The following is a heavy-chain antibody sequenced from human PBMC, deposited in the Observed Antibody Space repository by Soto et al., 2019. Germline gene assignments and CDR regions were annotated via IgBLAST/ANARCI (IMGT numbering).Heavy chain of an antibody. Sequence: SETLSLTCAVYGGSFSGYYWSWIRQPPGKGLEWIGEINHSGSTNYNPSLKSRVTISVDTSKNQFSLKLSSVTAADTAVYYCARARGFWSGYLDYWGQGTLVTVSS. V-gene: IGHV4-34*01. CDR1: GGSFSGYY. CDR2: INHSGST. CDR3: ARARGFWSGYLDY. D-gene: IGHD3-3*01. J-gene: IGHJ4*02.